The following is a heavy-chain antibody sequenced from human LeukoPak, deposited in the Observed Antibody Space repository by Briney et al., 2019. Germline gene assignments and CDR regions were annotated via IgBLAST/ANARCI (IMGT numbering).Heavy chain of an antibody. CDR1: GFAFSTHA. CDR3: ARDMVAAVNWFDP. Sequence: GGSLRLSCAASGFAFSTHAMHWVRQAPGRGLEWVALTSNDGSNKYYADSVKGRFTISRDNSKNTLYLQMNSLRAEDTAVYYCARDMVAAVNWFDPWGQGTLVTVSS. CDR2: TSNDGSNK. V-gene: IGHV3-30-3*01. J-gene: IGHJ5*02. D-gene: IGHD2-15*01.